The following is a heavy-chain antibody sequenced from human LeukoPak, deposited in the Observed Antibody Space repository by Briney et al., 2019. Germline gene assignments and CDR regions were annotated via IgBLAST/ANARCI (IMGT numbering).Heavy chain of an antibody. CDR2: IYYSGST. CDR1: GGSISSYY. J-gene: IGHJ4*02. D-gene: IGHD6-13*01. CDR3: ARQDSSSWYPEY. V-gene: IGHV4-59*08. Sequence: SETLSLTCTVSGGSISSYYWSWIRQPPGKGLEWIGYIYYSGSTNHNPSLKSRVTIPVDTSKNQFSLKLSSVTAADTAVYYCARQDSSSWYPEYWGQGTLVTVSS.